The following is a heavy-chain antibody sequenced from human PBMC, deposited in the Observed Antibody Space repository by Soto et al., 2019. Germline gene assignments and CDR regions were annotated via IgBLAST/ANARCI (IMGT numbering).Heavy chain of an antibody. CDR3: ARVGLHYDFWSGYLRDGRDV. V-gene: IGHV3-33*01. D-gene: IGHD3-3*01. CDR1: GFTFSSYG. Sequence: VQLVESGGGVVQPGRSLRLSCAASGFTFSSYGMHWVRQAPGKGLEWVAVIWYDGSNKYYADSVKGRFTISRDNSKNTLYLQMNSLRAEDTAVYYCARVGLHYDFWSGYLRDGRDVWGQGTTVTVSS. CDR2: IWYDGSNK. J-gene: IGHJ6*02.